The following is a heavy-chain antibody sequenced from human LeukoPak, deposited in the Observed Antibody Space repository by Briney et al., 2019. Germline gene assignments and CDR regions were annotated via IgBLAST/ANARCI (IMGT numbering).Heavy chain of an antibody. CDR2: ISTTSSSI. Sequence: GGSLRLSCAASGFTFSSYSMNWVRQAPGKGLEWVSYISTTSSSINYADSVKGRFTISRDNAKNSLYLEMNSLRAEDTAVYYCARENRRRGRDGYNLPNYYFDYWGQGTLVTVSS. V-gene: IGHV3-48*04. CDR1: GFTFSSYS. D-gene: IGHD5-24*01. J-gene: IGHJ4*02. CDR3: ARENRRRGRDGYNLPNYYFDY.